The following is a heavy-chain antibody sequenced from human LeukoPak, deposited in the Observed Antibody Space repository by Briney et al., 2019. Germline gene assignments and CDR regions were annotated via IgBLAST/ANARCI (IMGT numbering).Heavy chain of an antibody. CDR3: ARAGKTYYYGTSVYYH. Sequence: GASVKVSCKASGYTFTSYGISWMRQAPGQGLEWMGWISAYNGNTNYAQKLQGRVTMTTDTSTNTAYMDLRSLRSDDTAVYYCARAGKTYYYGTSVYYHWGQGTLVTVSS. CDR1: GYTFTSYG. D-gene: IGHD3-22*01. J-gene: IGHJ5*02. CDR2: ISAYNGNT. V-gene: IGHV1-18*01.